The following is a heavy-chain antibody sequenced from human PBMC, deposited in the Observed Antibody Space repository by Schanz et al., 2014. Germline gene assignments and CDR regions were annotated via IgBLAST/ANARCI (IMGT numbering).Heavy chain of an antibody. Sequence: QVQLVQSVAEVKKPGASMKVSCKASGYTFTTYYMLWVRQAPGQGLEWMGIINPSGGSTRYGQKFQGRITVTTDTSTSTVYLELSSLRSDDTAVYYCGRGFSRSYIDFWGQGTLITVSS. CDR3: GRGFSRSYIDF. D-gene: IGHD6-6*01. CDR2: INPSGGST. J-gene: IGHJ4*02. CDR1: GYTFTTYY. V-gene: IGHV1-46*03.